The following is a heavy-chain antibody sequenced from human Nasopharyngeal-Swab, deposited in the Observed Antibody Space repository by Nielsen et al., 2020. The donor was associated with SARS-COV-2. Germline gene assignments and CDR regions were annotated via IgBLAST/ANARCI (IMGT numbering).Heavy chain of an antibody. Sequence: SETLSLTCAVYGGSFSGYYWSWIRRPPGKGLEWIGEINYYGTTNYSPSLKSRVTISIDTSKNQFSLALRSVTAADTGLYYCARGNYFGSETFHRTYGMDVWGQGTSVTVSS. CDR2: INYYGTT. CDR1: GGSFSGYY. V-gene: IGHV4-34*01. D-gene: IGHD3-10*01. CDR3: ARGNYFGSETFHRTYGMDV. J-gene: IGHJ6*02.